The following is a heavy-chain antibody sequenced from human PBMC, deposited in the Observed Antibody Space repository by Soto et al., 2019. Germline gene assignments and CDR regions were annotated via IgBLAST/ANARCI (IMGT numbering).Heavy chain of an antibody. Sequence: QVQLQESGPGLVKPSETLSLTCTVSGGSINNYYWSWIRQPPGAGLEWIGYIHYSGTTNYNPALMSRVTISMDTSKNQLFLKLTSMTAADTAVYYCARRWSGIDYWGQGTLVTVSS. CDR2: IHYSGTT. CDR3: ARRWSGIDY. CDR1: GGSINNYY. V-gene: IGHV4-59*01. J-gene: IGHJ4*02. D-gene: IGHD3-3*01.